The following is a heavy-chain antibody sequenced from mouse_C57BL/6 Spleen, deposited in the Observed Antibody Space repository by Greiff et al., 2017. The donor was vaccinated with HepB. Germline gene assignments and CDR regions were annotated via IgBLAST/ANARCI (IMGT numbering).Heavy chain of an antibody. CDR1: GYTFTSYG. J-gene: IGHJ4*01. V-gene: IGHV1-81*01. Sequence: VQLQQSGAELARPGASVKLSCKASGYTFTSYGISWVKQSTGQGLEWIGEIYPRSGNTYYNEKFKGKATLTADKSSSTAYMELRSLTSEDSAVYFCARIAVPYAMDYWGQGTSVTVSS. CDR2: IYPRSGNT. CDR3: ARIAVPYAMDY.